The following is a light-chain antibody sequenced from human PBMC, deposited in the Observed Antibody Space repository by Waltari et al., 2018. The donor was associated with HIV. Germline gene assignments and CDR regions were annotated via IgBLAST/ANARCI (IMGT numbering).Light chain of an antibody. V-gene: IGLV1-40*01. CDR1: FSNVRAGYD. Sequence: SVLTQPPSLSGAPGLRVSIPCTGTFSNVRAGYDMPWYAHLPGTAPSLLIHPNVNRPSGVPDRCFGSKSGSSASLGISGLQDEDEAYYYCQAYDSSLSGVVFGGGTRLTVL. CDR2: PNV. J-gene: IGLJ2*01. CDR3: QAYDSSLSGVV.